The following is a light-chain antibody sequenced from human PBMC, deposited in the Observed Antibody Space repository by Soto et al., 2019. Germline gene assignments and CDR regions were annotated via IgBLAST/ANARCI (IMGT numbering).Light chain of an antibody. CDR1: QSVSSN. J-gene: IGKJ5*01. CDR3: QQASSFPPS. V-gene: IGKV3-15*01. CDR2: GAS. Sequence: TQSPANMSVPPGKRATITCRASQSVSSNLAWYQQKPGQAPSLLIYGASTRATGIPARFSGSGSGTEFTLTISSLQPEDFATYYCQQASSFPPSFGQRGLL.